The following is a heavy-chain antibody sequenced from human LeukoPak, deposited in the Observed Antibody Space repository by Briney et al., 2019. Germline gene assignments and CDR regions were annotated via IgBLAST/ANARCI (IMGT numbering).Heavy chain of an antibody. Sequence: GGSLRLSCAASGFSFTDYWMSWVRQAPGKGLEWVANIKQDGSESAYLASVKGRFTVSRDNANNLLYLQMNNLRVEDTAVYYCTRDNAAVPGGDYWGQGVLVTVSS. D-gene: IGHD3-16*01. J-gene: IGHJ4*02. CDR2: IKQDGSES. V-gene: IGHV3-7*01. CDR3: TRDNAAVPGGDY. CDR1: GFSFTDYW.